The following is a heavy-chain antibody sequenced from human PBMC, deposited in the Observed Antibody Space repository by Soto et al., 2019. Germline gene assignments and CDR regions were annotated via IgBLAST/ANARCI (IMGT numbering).Heavy chain of an antibody. V-gene: IGHV3-33*01. CDR1: GFTFSSYG. CDR3: ARDTIAVAGYFDY. CDR2: IWYDGSNK. Sequence: GGSLRLSCAASGFTFSSYGMHRVRQAPGKGLEWVAVIWYDGSNKYYADSVKGRFTISRDNSKNTLYLQMNSLRAEDTAVYYCARDTIAVAGYFDYWGQGTLVTVSS. D-gene: IGHD6-19*01. J-gene: IGHJ4*02.